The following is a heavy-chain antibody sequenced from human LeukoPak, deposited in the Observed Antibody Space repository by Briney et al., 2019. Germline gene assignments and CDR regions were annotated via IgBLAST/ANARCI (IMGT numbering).Heavy chain of an antibody. CDR1: GFTVSSNY. J-gene: IGHJ6*03. CDR2: IYSGGTT. CDR3: ARATFWSGYQRDSWYMVV. V-gene: IGHV3-66*02. Sequence: PGGSLRLSCAASGFTVSSNYMGWVRQAPGKGLEWVSVIYSGGTTYYADSVKGRFTISRDNSKNTLYLQMSSLRAEDTAVYYCARATFWSGYQRDSWYMVVWGKGTTVTVSS. D-gene: IGHD3-3*01.